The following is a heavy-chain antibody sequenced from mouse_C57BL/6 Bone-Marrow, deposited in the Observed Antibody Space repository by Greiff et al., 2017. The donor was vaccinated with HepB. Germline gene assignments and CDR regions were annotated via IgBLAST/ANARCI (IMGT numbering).Heavy chain of an antibody. CDR2: INPNNGGT. J-gene: IGHJ4*01. V-gene: IGHV1-22*01. CDR1: GYTFTDYN. Sequence: VQLQQPGAELVKPGASVKMSCKASGYTFTDYNMHWVKQSHGKSLEWIGYINPNNGGTSYNQKFKGKATLTVNKSSSTAYMELRSLTSEDSAVYYCERGGAWDYWGQGTSVTVSS. CDR3: ERGGAWDY.